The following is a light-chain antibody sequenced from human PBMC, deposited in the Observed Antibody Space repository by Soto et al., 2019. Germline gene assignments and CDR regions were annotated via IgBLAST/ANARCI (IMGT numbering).Light chain of an antibody. Sequence: EIVLTQSPCTLSLSPGERATLSCRASQSVSSCYLAWYQQKPGQAPRLLIYGASSRATGSPDRFSGSGSGTDFTLTISRLEPEDVAVYYCQQYGSSPLTFGGGTKVEIK. J-gene: IGKJ4*01. CDR1: QSVSSCY. V-gene: IGKV3-20*01. CDR3: QQYGSSPLT. CDR2: GAS.